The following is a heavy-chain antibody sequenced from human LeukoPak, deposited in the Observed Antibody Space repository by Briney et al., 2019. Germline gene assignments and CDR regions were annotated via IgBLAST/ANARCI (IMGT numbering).Heavy chain of an antibody. CDR2: IHSSGTT. CDR1: GGSISSHY. CDR3: ARGIAVAGRRANFDY. Sequence: SETLSLTCTVSGGSISSHYWSRIRQPPGKGLEWIGYIHSSGTTNYNPSLKSRVTISVDTPKNQFSLNLTSVTAADTAVYYCARGIAVAGRRANFDYWGQGTLVTLSS. D-gene: IGHD6-19*01. J-gene: IGHJ4*02. V-gene: IGHV4-4*08.